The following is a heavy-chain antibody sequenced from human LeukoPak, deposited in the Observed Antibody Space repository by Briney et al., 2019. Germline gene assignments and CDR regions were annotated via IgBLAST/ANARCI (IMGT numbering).Heavy chain of an antibody. CDR2: ISWNSGSI. Sequence: PGGSLRLSCAASGFTFDDYAMHWVRQAPGKGLEWVSVISWNSGSIGYADSVKGRFTTSRDNAKNSVYLQMNSLRAEDTALYYCAKDIFLHFGYSYAKRDCGMDVWGQGTTGTVSS. D-gene: IGHD5-18*01. CDR1: GFTFDDYA. J-gene: IGHJ6*01. V-gene: IGHV3-9*01. CDR3: AKDIFLHFGYSYAKRDCGMDV.